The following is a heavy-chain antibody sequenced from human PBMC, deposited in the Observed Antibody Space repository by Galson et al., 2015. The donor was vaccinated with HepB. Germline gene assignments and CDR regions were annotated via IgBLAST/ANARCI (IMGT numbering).Heavy chain of an antibody. CDR1: GFTFTTYW. CDR3: VRGADS. J-gene: IGHJ4*02. CDR2: INNDGSST. V-gene: IGHV3-74*01. Sequence: SLRLSCAASGFTFTTYWMHWVRQAPGKGLVWVSRINNDGSSTSYADFVKGRFTISRDNVKSTLYLQMNSLRAEDTAVYYCVRGADSWGQGTLVTVSS.